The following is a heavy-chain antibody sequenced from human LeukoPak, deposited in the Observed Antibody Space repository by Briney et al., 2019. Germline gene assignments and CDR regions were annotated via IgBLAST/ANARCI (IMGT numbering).Heavy chain of an antibody. CDR2: ISSDGNYK. CDR3: ARDYKWGYFDY. J-gene: IGHJ4*02. D-gene: IGHD1-20*01. V-gene: IGHV3-30-3*01. CDR1: VFTLSSSA. Sequence: GGSLRLSCAASVFTLSSSAMHWVRQAPDKGLEWVAVISSDGNYKYYADSVKGRFTISRDNSKNTLYLQMNSLRGEDTAVYYCARDYKWGYFDYWGQGTLVTVSS.